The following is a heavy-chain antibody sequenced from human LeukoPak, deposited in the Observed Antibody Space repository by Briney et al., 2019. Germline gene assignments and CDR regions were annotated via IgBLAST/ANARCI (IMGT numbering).Heavy chain of an antibody. D-gene: IGHD3-22*01. Sequence: GGSLRLSCAASGFTFDDYAMHWVRQAPGKGLEWVSGISWNSGSIGYADSVKGRFTISRDNAKNSLYLQMNSLRAEDTALYYCAKAHYYDSSDSFDHWGQGTLVTVSS. CDR3: AKAHYYDSSDSFDH. CDR1: GFTFDDYA. J-gene: IGHJ4*02. V-gene: IGHV3-9*01. CDR2: ISWNSGSI.